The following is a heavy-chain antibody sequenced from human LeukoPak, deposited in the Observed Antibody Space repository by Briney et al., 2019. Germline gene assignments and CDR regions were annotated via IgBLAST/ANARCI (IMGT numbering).Heavy chain of an antibody. Sequence: GGSLRLSCAASGFTFSSYWMSWVRQAPGKGLEWVVNIKQDGSEKYYVDSVKGRFTISRDNAKNSLYLQMNSLRAEDTAVYYCASRGIAVADPSDAFDIWGQGTMVTVSS. CDR2: IKQDGSEK. CDR1: GFTFSSYW. J-gene: IGHJ3*02. CDR3: ASRGIAVADPSDAFDI. V-gene: IGHV3-7*01. D-gene: IGHD6-19*01.